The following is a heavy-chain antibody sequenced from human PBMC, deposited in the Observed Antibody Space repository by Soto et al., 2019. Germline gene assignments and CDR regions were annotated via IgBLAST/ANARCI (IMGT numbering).Heavy chain of an antibody. J-gene: IGHJ6*02. V-gene: IGHV1-69*01. D-gene: IGHD3-10*01. CDR3: ACLDGTLVRGGRSSPYEMDV. CDR2: IIPTCGTG. CDR1: GGTFNNYA. Sequence: QVLLVQSGPEVKKPGSSVKVSCKASGGTFNNYAINWVRQAPGKGLEWMGGIIPTCGTGNHAQKFQGRVTITADESTTTAYMELNRLRSEDTAISYCACLDGTLVRGGRSSPYEMDVWGQGTTVIVSS.